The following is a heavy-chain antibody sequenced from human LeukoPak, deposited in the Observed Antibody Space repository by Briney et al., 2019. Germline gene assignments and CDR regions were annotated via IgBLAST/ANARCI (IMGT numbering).Heavy chain of an antibody. CDR3: ATGERYSSSWYQDYYHGMDV. Sequence: ASVKVSCKASGYTFTSYGISWVRQAPGQGLEWMGWISAYNGNTNYAQKLQGRVTMTTDASTSTAYMELRSLRSDDTAVYYCATGERYSSSWYQDYYHGMDVWGQGTTVTVSS. V-gene: IGHV1-18*01. J-gene: IGHJ6*02. CDR1: GYTFTSYG. D-gene: IGHD6-13*01. CDR2: ISAYNGNT.